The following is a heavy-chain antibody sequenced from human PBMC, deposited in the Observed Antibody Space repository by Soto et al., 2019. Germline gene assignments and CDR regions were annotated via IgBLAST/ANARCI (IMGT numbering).Heavy chain of an antibody. V-gene: IGHV4-39*01. Sequence: ASETLSLTCSVSGGSFSNSDFYWGWIRQPPGKGLEWIGNIYYSGRTYYTPSLKSRVTISVDTSKNQFSLRLSSVTAADTAVYYCARHGGSGSYFPLDYWGRGTLVTVSS. CDR3: ARHGGSGSYFPLDY. J-gene: IGHJ4*02. CDR1: GGSFSNSDFY. D-gene: IGHD6-19*01. CDR2: IYYSGRT.